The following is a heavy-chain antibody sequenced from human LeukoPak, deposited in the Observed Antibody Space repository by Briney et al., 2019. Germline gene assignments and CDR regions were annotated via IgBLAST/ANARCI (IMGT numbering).Heavy chain of an antibody. J-gene: IGHJ4*02. D-gene: IGHD3-10*01. CDR1: KFIFSNYG. Sequence: GGSLRLSCAASKFIFSNYGMHWVRQAPGKGLEWVAVISNDESYKSYADSVKGRFSISRDNSKSTLYLHMNTLRAEDTAMYYCANGRYFGSGSYKSDFDYWGQGTLVTVSS. V-gene: IGHV3-30*18. CDR2: ISNDESYK. CDR3: ANGRYFGSGSYKSDFDY.